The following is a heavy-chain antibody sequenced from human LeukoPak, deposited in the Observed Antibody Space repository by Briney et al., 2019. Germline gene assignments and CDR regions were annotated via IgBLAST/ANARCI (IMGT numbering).Heavy chain of an antibody. CDR2: IYVGDSDT. D-gene: IGHD3-22*01. CDR1: GSRFANYW. J-gene: IGHJ4*02. V-gene: IGHV5-51*01. Sequence: GESLKISCMGSGSRFANYWIGWVRQMPGKGLEWMGIIYVGDSDTRYSPSFQGRVTISADKSISTAYLQWSGLKASDTAMYYCARHGSSYDSSAYYSWGQGTLVTVSS. CDR3: ARHGSSYDSSAYYS.